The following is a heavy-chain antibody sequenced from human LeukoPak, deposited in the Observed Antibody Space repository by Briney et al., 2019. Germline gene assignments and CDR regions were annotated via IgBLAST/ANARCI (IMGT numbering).Heavy chain of an antibody. CDR3: ARDPLLYFGERSFHDAFDI. Sequence: PGGSLRLSCAASGFTFSSYWMSWVRQAPGKGLEWVANIKQDGSEKYYVDSVKGRFTISRDNAKNSLYLQMNSLRAEDTAVYYCARDPLLYFGERSFHDAFDIWGQGTMVTVSS. CDR2: IKQDGSEK. CDR1: GFTFSSYW. V-gene: IGHV3-7*03. J-gene: IGHJ3*02. D-gene: IGHD3-10*01.